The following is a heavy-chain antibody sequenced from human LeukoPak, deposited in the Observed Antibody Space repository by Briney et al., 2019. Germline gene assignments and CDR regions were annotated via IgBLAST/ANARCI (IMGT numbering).Heavy chain of an antibody. D-gene: IGHD4-17*01. CDR2: ISSGSNYI. J-gene: IGHJ4*02. Sequence: GGSLRLSCAASGFGFSTYSMNWVRQAPGKGLEWVSSISSGSNYIYYADSVKGRFTISRDNAKNPLYLQMNSLRADDTAVYYCARVRNYGDYLYYFDYWGQGTLVTVSS. V-gene: IGHV3-21*01. CDR3: ARVRNYGDYLYYFDY. CDR1: GFGFSTYS.